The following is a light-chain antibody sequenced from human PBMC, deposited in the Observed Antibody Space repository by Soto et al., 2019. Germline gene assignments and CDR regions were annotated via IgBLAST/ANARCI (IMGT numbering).Light chain of an antibody. V-gene: IGKV1-5*01. J-gene: IGKJ1*01. CDR1: QNLNIW. CDR3: QQYQTYWT. CDR2: DAS. Sequence: MRMSQSPSDLSASVGDRVSITCRASQNLNIWLAWYQQKPGKAPKLLIYDASSLESGVPSRFSGSGSGTEFTLTISSLQPDDSATYYCQQYQTYWTFGPGTKV.